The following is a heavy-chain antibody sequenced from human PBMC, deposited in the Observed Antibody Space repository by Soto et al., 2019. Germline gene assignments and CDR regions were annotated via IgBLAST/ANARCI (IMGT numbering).Heavy chain of an antibody. V-gene: IGHV1-69*06. CDR1: GSRFSNYV. CDR2: IIPIFNST. CDR3: AREGRGKKAGYNGLVSLGY. J-gene: IGHJ4*01. D-gene: IGHD2-2*02. Sequence: QVQLVQSGAEVKTPGSSLNVSCKVSGSRFSNYVISWVRQAPGHGLGWLGRIIPIFNSTKYAQNFQGSVTITADKSTSTASLELSSLRSDDTAVYFCAREGRGKKAGYNGLVSLGYWGHGTLVTVSS.